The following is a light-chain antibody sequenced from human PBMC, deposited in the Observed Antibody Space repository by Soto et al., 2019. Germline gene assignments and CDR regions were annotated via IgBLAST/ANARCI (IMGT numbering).Light chain of an antibody. V-gene: IGKV3-11*01. CDR3: QQRDSWPIT. CDR2: DAS. J-gene: IGKJ5*01. CDR1: QSVSSY. Sequence: EIVLTQSPATLSLSPGERATLSCMASQSVSSYLAWYQQKPGQAPRLLIYDASNRATGIPARFSGSGSGTDFTLTINSLEPDDFAVYYCQQRDSWPITFGQGTRLEIK.